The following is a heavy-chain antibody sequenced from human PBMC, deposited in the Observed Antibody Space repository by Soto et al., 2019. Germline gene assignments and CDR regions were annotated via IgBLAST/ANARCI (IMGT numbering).Heavy chain of an antibody. J-gene: IGHJ4*02. CDR2: ISGSGGST. D-gene: IGHD2-2*01. CDR3: AKDWDGVVAPAYYFDY. CDR1: GFTFSCYA. Sequence: PGGSLRLSCAASGFTFSCYAMSWVRQAPGKGLEWVSAISGSGGSTYYADSVKGRFTISRDNSKNTLYLQMNSLRAEDTAVYYCAKDWDGVVAPAYYFDYWDQGTLVTVSS. V-gene: IGHV3-23*01.